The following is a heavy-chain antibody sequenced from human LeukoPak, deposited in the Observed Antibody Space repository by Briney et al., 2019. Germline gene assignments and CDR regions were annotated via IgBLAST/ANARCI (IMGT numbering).Heavy chain of an antibody. CDR1: GGSISSGGYY. V-gene: IGHV4-31*03. CDR2: IYYSGST. D-gene: IGHD3-22*01. CDR3: ASSIYDSRVYYMDV. J-gene: IGHJ6*03. Sequence: PSQTLSLTCTVSGGSISSGGYYWSWIHQHPGKGLEWIGYIYYSGSTYYNPSLKSRVTISVDTSKNQFSLKLSSVTAADTAVYYCASSIYDSRVYYMDVWGKGTTVTVSS.